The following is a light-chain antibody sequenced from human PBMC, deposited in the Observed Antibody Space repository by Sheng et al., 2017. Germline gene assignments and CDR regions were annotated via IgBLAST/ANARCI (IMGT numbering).Light chain of an antibody. J-gene: IGKJ1*01. Sequence: DIVMTQSPDYLAVSLGERATINCKSSQSVFYNSKNYLAWYQQKPGQPPKLLIYGASTRESGVPDRFSGSGSGTDFTLTISSLQAEDVAVYHCQQXYTASWTFGQGTKVEIK. V-gene: IGKV4-1*01. CDR2: GAS. CDR1: QSVFYNSKNY. CDR3: QQXYTASWT.